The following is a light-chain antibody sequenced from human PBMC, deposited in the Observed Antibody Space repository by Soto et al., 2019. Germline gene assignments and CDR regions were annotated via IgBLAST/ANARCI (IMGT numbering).Light chain of an antibody. V-gene: IGLV1-40*01. CDR2: GNS. CDR3: QSYDSSLRVSV. Sequence: QSVLTQPASVSGAAGQRVTISCTGSSSNIGAGYDVHWYQQLPGTAPKLLIYGNSNRPSGVPDRFSGSKSGTSASLAITGLQAEDEADYYCQSYDSSLRVSVFGGGTKLTVL. CDR1: SSNIGAGYD. J-gene: IGLJ2*01.